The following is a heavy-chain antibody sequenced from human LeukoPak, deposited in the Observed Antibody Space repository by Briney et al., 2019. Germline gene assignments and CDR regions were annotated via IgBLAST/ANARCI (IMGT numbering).Heavy chain of an antibody. CDR1: GGSISNYY. D-gene: IGHD3-22*01. J-gene: IGHJ4*02. CDR2: VYSSGST. Sequence: SETLSLTCTVSGGSISNYYWSWIRQPAGNGLEWIGRVYSSGSTSYNPSLKSRVTMSVDTSKNQFSLKVTSVTAADTAVYYCAREGGYYDSSGYQWVDYWGQGTLVTVSS. V-gene: IGHV4-4*07. CDR3: AREGGYYDSSGYQWVDY.